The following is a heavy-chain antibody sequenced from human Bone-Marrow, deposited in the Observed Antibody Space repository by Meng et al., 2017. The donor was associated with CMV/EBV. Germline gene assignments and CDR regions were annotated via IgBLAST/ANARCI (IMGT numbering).Heavy chain of an antibody. V-gene: IGHV1-8*01. CDR2: MNPNSGNT. CDR3: ARHQTPNGITIFGVVTDLSSGMDV. CDR1: GYTFTSYD. D-gene: IGHD3-3*01. Sequence: ASVKVSCKASGYTFTSYDINWVRQATGQGLEWMGWMNPNSGNTGYALKFQGRVTMTRNTSISTAYMELSSLRSEDTAVYYCARHQTPNGITIFGVVTDLSSGMDVWGQGTTVTVSS. J-gene: IGHJ6*02.